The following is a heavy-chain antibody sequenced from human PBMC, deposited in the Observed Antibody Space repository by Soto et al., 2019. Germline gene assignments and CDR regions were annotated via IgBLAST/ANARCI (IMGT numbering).Heavy chain of an antibody. Sequence: QVQLQESGPGLVKPSETLSLTCTVSGGSISSYYWSWIRQPPGKGLEWIGYIYYSGSSNYNPSLKSRVTILVYTSKNQVSLKLSSVTAADTAVYYCARARGGYFDYWGQRTLVTVSS. CDR1: GGSISSYY. CDR2: IYYSGSS. V-gene: IGHV4-59*01. CDR3: ARARGGYFDY. J-gene: IGHJ4*02. D-gene: IGHD2-15*01.